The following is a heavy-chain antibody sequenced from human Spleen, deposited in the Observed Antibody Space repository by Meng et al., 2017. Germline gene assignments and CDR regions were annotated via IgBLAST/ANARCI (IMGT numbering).Heavy chain of an antibody. CDR1: GGSISTSGYY. CDR3: VRSSGWVRTGFDP. V-gene: IGHV4-39*01. D-gene: IGHD6-19*01. CDR2: IGHSGFT. J-gene: IGHJ5*02. Sequence: QPQLQESGPGLVKPSEALSLTCSVSGGSISTSGYYWGWIRQPPGKGLEWIGSIGHSGFTYYTPSLKRRVTVSIDTSKNQFSLEVTSVTAADTAVYYCVRSSGWVRTGFDPWGQGTLVTVSS.